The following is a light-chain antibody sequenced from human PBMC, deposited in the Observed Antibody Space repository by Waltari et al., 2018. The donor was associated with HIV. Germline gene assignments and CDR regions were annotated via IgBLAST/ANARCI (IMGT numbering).Light chain of an antibody. Sequence: QSVLTQPPSVSGTPGQRVSISCSGSSSNIGHNYVYWYQQLPGTAPKLLLHRNNQRPSGVPDRFSGSKSGTSASLAISGLRSEDEADYYCAVWDDSLRGSVFGTGTEVTVL. CDR1: SSNIGHNY. CDR3: AVWDDSLRGSV. CDR2: RNN. J-gene: IGLJ1*01. V-gene: IGLV1-47*01.